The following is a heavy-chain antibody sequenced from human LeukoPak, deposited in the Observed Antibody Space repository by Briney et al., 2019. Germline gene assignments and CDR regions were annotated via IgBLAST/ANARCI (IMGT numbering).Heavy chain of an antibody. CDR2: ISGSGGST. CDR1: GFTFSSYA. D-gene: IGHD2-2*01. Sequence: PGGSLRLSCAASGFTFSSYAMSWVRQAPGKGLEWVSAISGSGGSTYYADSVKGRFTISRDNSKNTLCLQMNSLRAEDTAVYYCAKDADIVVVPAAGGNFDYWGQGTLVTVSS. J-gene: IGHJ4*02. V-gene: IGHV3-23*01. CDR3: AKDADIVVVPAAGGNFDY.